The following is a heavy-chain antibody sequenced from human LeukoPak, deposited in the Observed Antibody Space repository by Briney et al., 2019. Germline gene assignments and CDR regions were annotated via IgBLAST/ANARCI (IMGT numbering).Heavy chain of an antibody. CDR1: GYSISSGYY. CDR2: ISHSGTT. CDR3: ARVGVDYSGNIIKYFFDY. V-gene: IGHV4-38-2*02. Sequence: SETLSLTCTVSGYSISSGYYWGWIRQPPGKGLEWIGSISHSGTTYYNPSLQSRVIISVDTSKNQFSLNLSPVLAADTAVYYCARVGVDYSGNIIKYFFDYWGQGTLVTVSS. J-gene: IGHJ4*02. D-gene: IGHD4-23*01.